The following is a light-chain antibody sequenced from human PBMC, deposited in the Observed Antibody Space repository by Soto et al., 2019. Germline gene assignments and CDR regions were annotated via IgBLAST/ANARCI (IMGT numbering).Light chain of an antibody. CDR1: QSIANY. Sequence: DIQMTQSPSSLSASVGDRVTITCRASQSIANYLNWYQQKPGKAPKLLIYAASTLQSGVPSKFSGSGFGTDFTLTISSLQTEDFATYYCQQHYSPPPTTFGQGTRLEIK. CDR3: QQHYSPPPTT. V-gene: IGKV1-39*01. J-gene: IGKJ5*01. CDR2: AAS.